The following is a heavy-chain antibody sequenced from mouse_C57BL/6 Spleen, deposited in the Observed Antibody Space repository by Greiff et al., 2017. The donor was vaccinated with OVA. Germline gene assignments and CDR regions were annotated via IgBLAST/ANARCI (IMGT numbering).Heavy chain of an antibody. J-gene: IGHJ2*01. CDR1: GYSFTDYN. D-gene: IGHD2-3*01. CDR2: INPNYGTT. Sequence: VQLQQSGPELVKPGASVKISCKASGYSFTDYNMNWVKQSHGKGLEWIGVINPNYGTTSYNEKFKGKATLTVDQSSSTAYMQLNRLTSEDAAVYYWARSDDGYSYWGQGTTLTVSS. V-gene: IGHV1-39*01. CDR3: ARSDDGYSY.